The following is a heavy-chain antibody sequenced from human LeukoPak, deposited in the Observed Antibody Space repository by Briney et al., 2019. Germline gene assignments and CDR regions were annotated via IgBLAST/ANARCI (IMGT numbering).Heavy chain of an antibody. CDR3: ARVESGYSSGRYVY. Sequence: GASVKVSCKASGYTFTGYYMHWVRQAPGQGLEWMGWINPNSGGTNYAQKFQGRVTMTRDTSISTAYMELSRLRSDDTAVYYCARVESGYSSGRYVYWGQGTLVTVSS. CDR1: GYTFTGYY. V-gene: IGHV1-2*02. CDR2: INPNSGGT. D-gene: IGHD6-19*01. J-gene: IGHJ4*02.